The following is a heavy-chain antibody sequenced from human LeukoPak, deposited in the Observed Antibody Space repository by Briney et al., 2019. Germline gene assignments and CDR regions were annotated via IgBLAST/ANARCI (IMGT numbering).Heavy chain of an antibody. CDR1: GYTFTGYY. CDR2: INPNSGGT. V-gene: IGHV1-2*02. Sequence: GASVKVSCKASGYTFTGYYMHWVRQAPGRGLEWMGWINPNSGGTNYAQKFQGRVTMTRDTSISTAYMELSRLRSDDTAVYYCARGHIAAAGTNFDYWGQGTLVTVSS. J-gene: IGHJ4*02. CDR3: ARGHIAAAGTNFDY. D-gene: IGHD6-13*01.